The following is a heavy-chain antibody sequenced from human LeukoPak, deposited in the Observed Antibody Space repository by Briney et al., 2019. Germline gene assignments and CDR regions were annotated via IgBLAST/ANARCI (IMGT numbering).Heavy chain of an antibody. CDR1: GFTFSSYW. CDR2: IKQDGSEK. D-gene: IGHD6-19*01. CDR3: ARDVVAVAGGVWFDP. Sequence: PGGSLRLSCAASGFTFSSYWMSWVRQAPGKGLEWVANIKQDGSEKYYVDSVKGRFTISRDNAKNSLYLQMNSLRAEDTAVYYCARDVVAVAGGVWFDPWGQGTLVTVSS. V-gene: IGHV3-7*01. J-gene: IGHJ5*02.